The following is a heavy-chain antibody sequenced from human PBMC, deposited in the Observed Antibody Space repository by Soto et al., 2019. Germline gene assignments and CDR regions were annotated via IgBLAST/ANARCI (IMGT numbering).Heavy chain of an antibody. J-gene: IGHJ3*02. V-gene: IGHV1-18*01. D-gene: IGHD5-18*01. CDR2: IIAYNGNT. CDR3: ERVIQLWSNDAFDI. Sequence: ASVKVSCKASCYTFTSYGISWVRQAPGQGLEWMGWIIAYNGNTNYAQKLQGRVTMTTDTSTSTAYMELRSLRSDDTAVYYCERVIQLWSNDAFDIWGQGTMVNRLL. CDR1: CYTFTSYG.